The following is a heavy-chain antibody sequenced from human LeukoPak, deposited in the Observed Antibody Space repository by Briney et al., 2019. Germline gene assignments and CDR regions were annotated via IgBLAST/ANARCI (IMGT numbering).Heavy chain of an antibody. V-gene: IGHV4-4*02. CDR1: GGSSSSSNW. D-gene: IGHD5-12*01. CDR3: ARDARVATTGGMFVY. CDR2: IDHSGRT. Sequence: SETLSLTCAVSGGSSSSSNWWNWVRQPPGKGLEWIGEIDHSGRTNYNPSLKSRVTISVDKSKNQISLKLSSVTAADTAVYYCARDARVATTGGMFVYWGQGTLVTVSS. J-gene: IGHJ4*02.